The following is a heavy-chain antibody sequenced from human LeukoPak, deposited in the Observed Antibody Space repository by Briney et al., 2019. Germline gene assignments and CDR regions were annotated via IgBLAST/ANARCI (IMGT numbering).Heavy chain of an antibody. J-gene: IGHJ4*02. D-gene: IGHD3-22*01. CDR1: GYTFTGYY. CDR2: INPNSGGT. Sequence: ASGKVSCKASGYTFTGYYMHWVRQAPGQGLGWMGWINPNSGGTNYAQNFQGRVTMTRDTSISTAYMEVSRLRSDDTAVYYCAREDSSGYDYWGQGTLVTVSS. V-gene: IGHV1-2*02. CDR3: AREDSSGYDY.